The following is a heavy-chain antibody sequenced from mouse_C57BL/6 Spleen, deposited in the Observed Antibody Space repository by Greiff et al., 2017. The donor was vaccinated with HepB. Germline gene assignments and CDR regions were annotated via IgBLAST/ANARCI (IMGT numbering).Heavy chain of an antibody. V-gene: IGHV3-6*01. CDR2: ISYDGSN. CDR1: GYSITSGYY. J-gene: IGHJ2*01. CDR3: ASSYYYGSSPYLFDY. Sequence: EVKLMESGPGLVKPSQSLSLTCSVTGYSITSGYYWNWIRQFPGNKLEWMGYISYDGSNNYNPSLKNRISITRDTSKNQFFLKLNSVTTEDTATYYCASSYYYGSSPYLFDYWGQGTTLTVSS. D-gene: IGHD1-1*01.